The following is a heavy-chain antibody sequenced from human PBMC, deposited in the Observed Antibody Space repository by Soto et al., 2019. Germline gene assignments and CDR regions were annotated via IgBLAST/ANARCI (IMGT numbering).Heavy chain of an antibody. CDR2: IYHSGST. Sequence: QLQLQESGSGLVKPSQTLSLTCAVSGGSISSGGYSWSWIRQPPGKGLEWIGYIYHSGSTYYNPSLKSRVTISVDRSKNQFSLKLSSVTAADTAVYYCASLGYDSSGYYRDYWGQGTLVTVSS. D-gene: IGHD3-22*01. CDR1: GGSISSGGYS. CDR3: ASLGYDSSGYYRDY. J-gene: IGHJ4*02. V-gene: IGHV4-30-2*01.